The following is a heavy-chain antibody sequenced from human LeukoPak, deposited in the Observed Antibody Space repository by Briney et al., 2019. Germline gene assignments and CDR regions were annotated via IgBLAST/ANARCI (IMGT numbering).Heavy chain of an antibody. Sequence: GASVKVSCKASGYTFTSYYMHWVRQAPGQGLEWMGIINPSGGSTSYAQKFQGRVTMTRDTSISTAYMELSRLRSDDTAVYYCARLSITMVRGVIRDYWGQGTLVTVSS. CDR1: GYTFTSYY. V-gene: IGHV1-46*01. CDR3: ARLSITMVRGVIRDY. J-gene: IGHJ4*02. D-gene: IGHD3-10*01. CDR2: INPSGGST.